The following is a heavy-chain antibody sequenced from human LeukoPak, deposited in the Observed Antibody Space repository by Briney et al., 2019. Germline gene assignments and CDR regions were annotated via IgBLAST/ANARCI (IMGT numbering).Heavy chain of an antibody. V-gene: IGHV4-39*07. D-gene: IGHD6-13*01. Sequence: PSETLSLTCTVSGGSISSSSYYWGWIRQPPGKGLEWIGSIYYSGSTYYNPSLKSRVTISVDTSKNQFSLKLSSVTAADTAVYYCASLKAEQPYPDYWGQGTLVTVSS. J-gene: IGHJ4*02. CDR2: IYYSGST. CDR3: ASLKAEQPYPDY. CDR1: GGSISSSSYY.